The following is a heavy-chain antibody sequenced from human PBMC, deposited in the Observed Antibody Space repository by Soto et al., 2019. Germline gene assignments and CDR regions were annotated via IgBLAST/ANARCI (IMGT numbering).Heavy chain of an antibody. Sequence: GGSLRLSCGGSGFTFGDNGISWFRQAPGKGLEWVGFIRSKPYGGTTEYAAYVKGRFTISRDDSKSIAYLQMNSLKSEDTAVYYCTRGSPNIVSTINMHDYWGQGTLVTVSS. J-gene: IGHJ4*02. V-gene: IGHV3-49*03. CDR3: TRGSPNIVSTINMHDY. CDR1: GFTFGDNG. D-gene: IGHD2-21*01. CDR2: IRSKPYGGTT.